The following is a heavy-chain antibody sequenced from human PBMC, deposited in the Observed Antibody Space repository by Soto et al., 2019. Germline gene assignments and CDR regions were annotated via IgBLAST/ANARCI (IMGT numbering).Heavy chain of an antibody. CDR2: ISYDGSNK. J-gene: IGHJ4*02. V-gene: IGHV3-30*03. CDR1: GFTFSSYG. CDR3: ARDTSLDIVATTGTFFDY. D-gene: IGHD5-12*01. Sequence: GGSLRLSWAASGFTFSSYGMHWVRQAPGKGLEWVAVISYDGSNKYYADSVKGRFTISRDNSKNTLYLQMNSPRSEDTAVYYCARDTSLDIVATTGTFFDYWGQGTLVTVSS.